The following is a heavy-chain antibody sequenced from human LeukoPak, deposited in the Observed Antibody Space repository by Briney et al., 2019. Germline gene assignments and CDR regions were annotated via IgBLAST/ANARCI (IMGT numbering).Heavy chain of an antibody. CDR3: AGGLGEENWFDP. CDR1: GGSISSSSYY. J-gene: IGHJ5*02. D-gene: IGHD3-16*01. CDR2: IYYSGST. V-gene: IGHV4-39*07. Sequence: NPSETLSLTCTVSGGSISSSSYYWGWIRQPPGKGLEWIGSIYYSGSTYYNPSLKSRVTISVDTSKNQFSLKLSSVTAADTAVYYCAGGLGEENWFDPWGQGTLVTVSS.